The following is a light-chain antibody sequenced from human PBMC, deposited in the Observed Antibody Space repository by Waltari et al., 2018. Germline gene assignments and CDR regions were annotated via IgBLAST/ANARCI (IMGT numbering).Light chain of an antibody. CDR1: SGHSNNV. J-gene: IGLJ3*02. CDR2: VNTDGSH. Sequence: QLVLTQSPSASASLGASVKLACTLSSGHSNNVIAWLQQRPEKGPRYLLKVNTDGSHNRGDDVPERFSGSSSGAEWYLTISSLQSEDEADYCCQTGGHGTWVFGGGTKLTVL. V-gene: IGLV4-69*01. CDR3: QTGGHGTWV.